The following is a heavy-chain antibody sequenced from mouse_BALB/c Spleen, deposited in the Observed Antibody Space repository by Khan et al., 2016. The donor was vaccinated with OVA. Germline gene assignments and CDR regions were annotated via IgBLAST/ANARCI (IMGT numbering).Heavy chain of an antibody. CDR3: TRPHYYGSNYYFDY. J-gene: IGHJ2*01. Sequence: EVELVESGGGLVKPGGSLKLSCAASGFAFSSYDMSWVRQTPEKRLEWVAFISIGGGTTYYPDTVKGRFTISRDNAKNTLYLQMNSLKSEYTAMYYCTRPHYYGSNYYFDYWGQGTTLTVSS. CDR2: ISIGGGTT. CDR1: GFAFSSYD. D-gene: IGHD1-1*01. V-gene: IGHV5-12-1*01.